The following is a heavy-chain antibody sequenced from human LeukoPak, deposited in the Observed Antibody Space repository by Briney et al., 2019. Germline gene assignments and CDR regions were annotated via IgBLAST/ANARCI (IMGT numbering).Heavy chain of an antibody. CDR3: ARGKGYDFWSGSVWFDP. J-gene: IGHJ5*02. V-gene: IGHV4-61*02. CDR1: GGSISSGTYY. CDR2: IYTSGTT. D-gene: IGHD3-3*01. Sequence: SETLSLTCTVSGGSISSGTYYWSWMRQPAGKGLEWIGRIYTSGTTNYNPSLKSRVTISVDTSKNQLSLKLTSVTAADTAVYYCARGKGYDFWSGSVWFDPWGQGTLVTVSS.